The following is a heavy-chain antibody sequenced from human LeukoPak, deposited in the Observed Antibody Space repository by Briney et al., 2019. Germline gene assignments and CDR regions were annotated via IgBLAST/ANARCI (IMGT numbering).Heavy chain of an antibody. CDR1: GFSFSDSV. V-gene: IGHV3-23*01. CDR3: ARRGGDNGWGAFDV. CDR2: ISGSAGDT. Sequence: PGKSLRLSCVASGFSFSDSVIHWVRQAPGKGLEWVSTISGSAGDTVYADSVKGRFTISRDGSRMISLQMNFLRGEDTAVYYCARRGGDNGWGAFDVWGQGSMVTVSS. J-gene: IGHJ3*01. D-gene: IGHD4-23*01.